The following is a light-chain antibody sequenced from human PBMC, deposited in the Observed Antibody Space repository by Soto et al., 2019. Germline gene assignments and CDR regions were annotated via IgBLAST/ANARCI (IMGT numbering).Light chain of an antibody. CDR1: QSIRIN. J-gene: IGKJ5*01. CDR2: GAS. V-gene: IGKV3-15*01. Sequence: EIVMTQSPATLSASPGERATLSCRASQSIRINVGWYQQRPGQAPRLLIYGASTRATGIPARFSGSESGTEFTLTISSLDSEDSALYDCHQYKSWRQITFGQGTRLEIK. CDR3: HQYKSWRQIT.